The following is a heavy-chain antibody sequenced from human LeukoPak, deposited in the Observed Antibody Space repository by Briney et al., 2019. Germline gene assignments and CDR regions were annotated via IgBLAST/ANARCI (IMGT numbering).Heavy chain of an antibody. J-gene: IGHJ5*02. Sequence: SETLSLTCTVSGGSISSGSYYWSWIRQPAGKGLEWIGRIYTSGSTNYNPSLKSRVTISVDTSKNQFSLKLSSVTAADTAVYYCARGSVTSHSNWFDPWGQGTLVTVSS. D-gene: IGHD2-2*01. CDR2: IYTSGST. CDR3: ARGSVTSHSNWFDP. CDR1: GGSISSGSYY. V-gene: IGHV4-61*02.